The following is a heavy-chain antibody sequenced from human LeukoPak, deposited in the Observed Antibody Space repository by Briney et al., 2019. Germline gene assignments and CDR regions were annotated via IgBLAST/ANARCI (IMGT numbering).Heavy chain of an antibody. D-gene: IGHD3-22*01. Sequence: GGSLRLSCAASGFTFHDYAIHWVRQSPGRGLEWVSLTNGDGRTTYADSVKGRFTISRDNAKNSLFLQMNSLRAEDTAVYYCARVASITMICDFWGQGTLVTVSS. CDR2: TNGDGRTT. V-gene: IGHV3-20*04. CDR1: GFTFHDYA. J-gene: IGHJ4*02. CDR3: ARVASITMICDF.